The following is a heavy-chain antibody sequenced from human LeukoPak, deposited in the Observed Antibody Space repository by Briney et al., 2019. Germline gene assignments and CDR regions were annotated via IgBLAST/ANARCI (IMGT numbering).Heavy chain of an antibody. D-gene: IGHD1-26*01. Sequence: GGSLRLSCAASGFTVSSNYMSWVRQAPGKGLEWVSIIYSGGNTYYADSVKGRFTISRDNSKNTLYLQMISLRAEDTAVYYCARDRGPYSGSSYWGQGTLVTVSS. J-gene: IGHJ4*02. CDR3: ARDRGPYSGSSY. V-gene: IGHV3-53*01. CDR1: GFTVSSNY. CDR2: IYSGGNT.